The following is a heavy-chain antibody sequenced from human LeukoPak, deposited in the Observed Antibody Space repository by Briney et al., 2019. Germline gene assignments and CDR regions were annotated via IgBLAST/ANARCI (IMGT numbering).Heavy chain of an antibody. CDR2: IYTSGST. CDR3: ARGYYYDSLYAFNV. J-gene: IGHJ3*01. V-gene: IGHV4-4*07. Sequence: PSETLSLTCTVSGGSISNNYRSWIRQSAGKGLEWIGRIYTSGSTNYNPSLKSRVTISVDKSKNQFSLKLSSVTAADTAVYHCARGYYYDSLYAFNVWGQGTMVTVSS. D-gene: IGHD3-22*01. CDR1: GGSISNNY.